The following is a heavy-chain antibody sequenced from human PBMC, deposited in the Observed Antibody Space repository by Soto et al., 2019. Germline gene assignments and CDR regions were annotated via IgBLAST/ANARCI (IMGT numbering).Heavy chain of an antibody. Sequence: SVGSVRLSCAASAFTFSSYSMNWVRQAPGKGLEWVSSISSSSSYIYYADSVKGRFTISRDNAKNSLYLQMNSLRPEDTALYYCARGALTYCSSTSCYEDYYYYAMDVWGQGTTVTVSS. CDR3: ARGALTYCSSTSCYEDYYYYAMDV. V-gene: IGHV3-21*01. D-gene: IGHD2-2*01. CDR2: ISSSSSYI. CDR1: AFTFSSYS. J-gene: IGHJ6*02.